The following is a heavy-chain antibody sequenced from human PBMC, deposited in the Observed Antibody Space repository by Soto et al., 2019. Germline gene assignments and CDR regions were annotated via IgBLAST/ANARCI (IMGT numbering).Heavy chain of an antibody. CDR2: IYYSGST. J-gene: IGHJ5*02. CDR3: ARTRGSIAARTAWFDP. V-gene: IGHV4-31*03. Sequence: QVQLQESGPGLVKPSQTLSLTCTVSGGSISSGGYYWSWIRQHPGKGLEWIGYIYYSGSTYYNPSLKSRVTISVDTSKNQFSLKLSSVTAADTAVYYCARTRGSIAARTAWFDPWGQGTLVTVSS. D-gene: IGHD6-6*01. CDR1: GGSISSGGYY.